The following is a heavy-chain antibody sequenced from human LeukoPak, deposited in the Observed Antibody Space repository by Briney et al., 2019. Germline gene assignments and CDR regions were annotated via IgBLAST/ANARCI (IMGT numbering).Heavy chain of an antibody. J-gene: IGHJ4*02. CDR3: AREVVTPLYFDY. Sequence: PSETLSLTCAVSGYSISSGYYWGWIRQPPGKGLEWIGSIYHSGSTYYNPSLKSRVTISVDTSKNQFSLKLSSVTAADTAVYYCAREVVTPLYFDYWGQGTLVTVSS. D-gene: IGHD4-23*01. V-gene: IGHV4-38-2*02. CDR1: GYSISSGYY. CDR2: IYHSGST.